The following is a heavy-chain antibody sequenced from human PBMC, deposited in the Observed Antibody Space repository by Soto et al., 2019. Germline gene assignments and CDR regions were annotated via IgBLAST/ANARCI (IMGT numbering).Heavy chain of an antibody. V-gene: IGHV4-39*01. Sequence: ETLSLTCPVSGGSISSSSYYRGWIRQPPGKGLEWIGSIYYSGSTYYNPSLKSRVTISVDTSKNQFSLKLSSVTAADTAVYYCARHRRAVVDYYGSGNKEWGGSLSHSYYYYYMDVWGKGTTVTVSS. J-gene: IGHJ6*03. CDR1: GGSISSSSYY. D-gene: IGHD3-10*01. CDR2: IYYSGST. CDR3: ARHRRAVVDYYGSGNKEWGGSLSHSYYYYYMDV.